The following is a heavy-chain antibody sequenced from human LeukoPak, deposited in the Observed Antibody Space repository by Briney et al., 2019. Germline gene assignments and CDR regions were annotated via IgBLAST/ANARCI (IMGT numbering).Heavy chain of an antibody. CDR2: TYYRSKWSS. CDR3: ARRLTQYDCFDP. V-gene: IGHV6-1*01. J-gene: IGHJ5*02. D-gene: IGHD2-2*01. Sequence: SQTLSLTCAISGDSVSSNSAAWNWIRQSPSRGLEWLGRTYYRSKWSSDYAESVKSRITINPDTSKNQFSLQLKSVTPEDTAVYYCARRLTQYDCFDPWGQGTLVTVSS. CDR1: GDSVSSNSAA.